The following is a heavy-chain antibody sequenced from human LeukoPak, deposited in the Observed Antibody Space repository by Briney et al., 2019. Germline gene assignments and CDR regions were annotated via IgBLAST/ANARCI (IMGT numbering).Heavy chain of an antibody. CDR1: GGSISSYY. J-gene: IGHJ6*03. D-gene: IGHD1-1*01. CDR3: ARVSWFPGTSYYYMDV. CDR2: IHYSGST. V-gene: IGHV4-59*01. Sequence: SETLSLTCTVSGGSISSYYWSWIRQPPGKGLEWIGYIHYSGSTNYNPSLKSRVTISVDTSKNQFSLKLSSVTTADTAVYYCARVSWFPGTSYYYMDVWGKGTTVTVSS.